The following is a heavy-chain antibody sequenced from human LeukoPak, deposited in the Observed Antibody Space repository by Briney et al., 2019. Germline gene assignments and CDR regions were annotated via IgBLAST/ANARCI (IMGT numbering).Heavy chain of an antibody. J-gene: IGHJ5*02. CDR3: ASAEPRGIIWYPS. CDR2: IYHSGST. V-gene: IGHV4-4*02. CDR1: GASISSHNW. Sequence: SGTLSLTCAVSGASISSHNWWWSWVRQLPGKGLEWIGEIYHSGSTNYNPSLKSRVTMSVDKSKNQFSLNLSSVTAADTAVYYCASAEPRGIIWYPSWGQGTLVTVSS. D-gene: IGHD6-13*01.